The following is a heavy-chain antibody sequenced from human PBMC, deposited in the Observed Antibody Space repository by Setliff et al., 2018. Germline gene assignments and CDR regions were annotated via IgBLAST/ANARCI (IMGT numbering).Heavy chain of an antibody. CDR2: VIQGGSGV. J-gene: IGHJ4*02. CDR3: ARANWNCGFDY. Sequence: GGSLRLSCVGSGFTFKDYTMVWVRQVPGKGLEWVAGVIQGGSGVYADSVKGRFTISRDNAKNTLYLQMNSLRAEDTAVYYCARANWNCGFDYWGQGTLVTVSS. CDR1: GFTFKDYT. V-gene: IGHV3-74*01. D-gene: IGHD1-7*01.